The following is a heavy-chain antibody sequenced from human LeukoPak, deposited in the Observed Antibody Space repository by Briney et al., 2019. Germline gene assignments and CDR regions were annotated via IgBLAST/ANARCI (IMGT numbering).Heavy chain of an antibody. J-gene: IGHJ4*02. CDR3: ARQGPLTTAVTTRTNPFDY. D-gene: IGHD4-11*01. CDR1: GGSISSSSYY. CDR2: IYYSGST. V-gene: IGHV4-39*01. Sequence: PSETLSLTCTVSGGSISSSSYYWGWIRQPPGKGLEWLGSIYYSGSTYYNPSLKSRVTISVDTSKNQFSLKLSSVTAADTAVYYCARQGPLTTAVTTRTNPFDYWGQGTLVTVSS.